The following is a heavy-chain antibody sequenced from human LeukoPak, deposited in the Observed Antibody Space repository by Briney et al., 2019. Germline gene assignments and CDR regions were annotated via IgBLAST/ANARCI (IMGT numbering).Heavy chain of an antibody. V-gene: IGHV1-46*01. J-gene: IGHJ4*02. D-gene: IGHD5-18*01. CDR1: GGTFSSYA. CDR2: INPSGGST. CDR3: ATTGGYSYGYFAY. Sequence: GASVKVSCKASGGTFSSYAISWVRQAPGQGLEWMGIINPSGGSTSYAQKFQGRVTMTRDTSTSTVYMELSSLRSEDTAVYYCATTGGYSYGYFAYWGQGTLVTVSS.